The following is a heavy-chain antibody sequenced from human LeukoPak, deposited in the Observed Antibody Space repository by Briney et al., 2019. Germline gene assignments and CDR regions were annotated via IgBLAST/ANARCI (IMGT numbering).Heavy chain of an antibody. CDR2: LYYSGST. CDR3: ARHSSSWYLYFDN. Sequence: PSETLSLTCTVSVGSISTSSYYWGWIRQPPGKGLEWIGSLYYSGSTYYNPSLKSRVTISVDTSKNQFSLKLSSVTAADTAVYYCARHSSSWYLYFDNWGQGTLVTVSS. J-gene: IGHJ4*02. CDR1: VGSISTSSYY. V-gene: IGHV4-39*01. D-gene: IGHD6-13*01.